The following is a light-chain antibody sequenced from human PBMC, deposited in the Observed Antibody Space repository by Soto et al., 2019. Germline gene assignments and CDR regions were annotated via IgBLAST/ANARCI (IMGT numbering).Light chain of an antibody. V-gene: IGKV1-5*01. J-gene: IGKJ1*01. CDR1: QNISTW. CDR2: DVS. Sequence: DIQMTQSPSTLSASVGDRVSITCRASQNISTWLAWYQQKPGKAPKLLISDVSTLESGVPSTFSGSGSGTDFTLTISSLRPDDFATYYCQQCNTYPWTFGQGTKVDIK. CDR3: QQCNTYPWT.